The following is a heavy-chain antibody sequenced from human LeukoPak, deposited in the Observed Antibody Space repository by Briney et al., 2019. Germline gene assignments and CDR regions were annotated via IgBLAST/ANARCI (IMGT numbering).Heavy chain of an antibody. CDR2: INPNSGGT. CDR1: GYTFTAYY. V-gene: IGHV1-2*02. J-gene: IGHJ4*02. D-gene: IGHD3-10*02. CDR3: SRTFSPLFGGSPF. Sequence: GASVKVSSKASGYTFTAYYMHWGRQAPGQGVEWMGWINPNSGGTNYAQKFQGRVTITRDTSISPTYLELSRLRSYDTAVYYFSRTFSPLFGGSPFWGQGTLVTVSS.